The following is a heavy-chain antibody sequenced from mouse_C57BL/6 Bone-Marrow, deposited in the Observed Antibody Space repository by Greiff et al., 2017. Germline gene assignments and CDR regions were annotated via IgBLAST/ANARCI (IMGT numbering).Heavy chain of an antibody. D-gene: IGHD1-1*01. Sequence: EVHLVESGGGLVQPGGSLKLSCAASGFTFSDYYMYWVRQTPEKRLEWVAYISNGGGSTYYPDTVKGRFTISRDNAKNTLNLQMSRLKSEDTAMYYCARHPNYYGRAMDYWGQGTSVTVSS. J-gene: IGHJ4*01. CDR3: ARHPNYYGRAMDY. V-gene: IGHV5-12*01. CDR2: ISNGGGST. CDR1: GFTFSDYY.